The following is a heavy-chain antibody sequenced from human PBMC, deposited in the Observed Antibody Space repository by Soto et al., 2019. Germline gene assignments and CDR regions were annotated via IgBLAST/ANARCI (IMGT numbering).Heavy chain of an antibody. CDR1: GFTVSSNY. CDR2: IYSGGST. J-gene: IGHJ4*02. V-gene: IGHV3-66*01. D-gene: IGHD6-19*01. CDR3: AKESYQWLVRLYYY. Sequence: GGSLRLSCAASGFTVSSNYMSWVRQAPGKGLEWVSVIYSGGSTYYADSVKGRFTISRDNSKNTLYLQMNSLRAEDTAVYYCAKESYQWLVRLYYYWGQGTLVTV.